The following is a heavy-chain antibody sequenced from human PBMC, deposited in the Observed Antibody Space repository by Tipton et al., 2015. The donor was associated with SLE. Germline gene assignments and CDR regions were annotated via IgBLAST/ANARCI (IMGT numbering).Heavy chain of an antibody. Sequence: TLSLTCAVYGGSLSGQYWSWIRQTPGKGLECIGESNDSGKSNYNPALKSRATISVDTSRNQFSLRLTSVTAADTAVYYCARLREATGLFSKRGWLDPWGQGNLVTVSS. D-gene: IGHD5-12*01. CDR2: SNDSGKS. J-gene: IGHJ5*02. V-gene: IGHV4-34*01. CDR1: GGSLSGQY. CDR3: ARLREATGLFSKRGWLDP.